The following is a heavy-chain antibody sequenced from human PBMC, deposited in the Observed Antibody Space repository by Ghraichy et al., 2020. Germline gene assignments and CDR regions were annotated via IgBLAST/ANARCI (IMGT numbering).Heavy chain of an antibody. CDR2: IYYSGST. D-gene: IGHD4-17*01. V-gene: IGHV4-59*01. Sequence: SETLSLTCTVSGGSISSYYWSWIRQPPGKGLEWIGDIYYSGSTYYNPSLKSRLTISVDTSKNQFSLKLSSVTAADTAVYYCARGRGYGDYRRHGVLHDYWGQGTMVTVSA. CDR1: GGSISSYY. CDR3: ARGRGYGDYRRHGVLHDY. J-gene: IGHJ4*02.